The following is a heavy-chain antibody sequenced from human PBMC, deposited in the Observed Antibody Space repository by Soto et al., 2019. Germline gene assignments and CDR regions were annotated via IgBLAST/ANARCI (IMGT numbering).Heavy chain of an antibody. CDR1: GYTFTNFG. J-gene: IGHJ4*02. D-gene: IGHD3-10*01. CDR2: ISAYNGNT. CDR3: ARGLGGARTYFDY. V-gene: IGHV1-18*01. Sequence: ASVKVSCKTSGYTFTNFGLSWVRQAPGQGLEWMGWISAYNGNTNYAQKLQGRVTMTTDTSASTAYMELNSLRSEDTAVYYCARGLGGARTYFDYWGQGTLVTVSS.